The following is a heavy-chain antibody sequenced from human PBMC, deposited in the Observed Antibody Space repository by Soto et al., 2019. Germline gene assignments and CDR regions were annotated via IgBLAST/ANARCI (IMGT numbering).Heavy chain of an antibody. CDR3: ATDGAAGAAMGV. V-gene: IGHV3-21*01. CDR1: GLTVMTYG. J-gene: IGHJ6*02. D-gene: IGHD6-13*01. Sequence: EVQLVESGGGLVKPGGSLRLSCAASGLTVMTYGMNWVRQAPGKGREWVSSIRSAGEYVRYADSVKGRLTISRDNAKNTLYLQLDSVRVEDTAVYYCATDGAAGAAMGVWGQGTRVNVSS. CDR2: IRSAGEYV.